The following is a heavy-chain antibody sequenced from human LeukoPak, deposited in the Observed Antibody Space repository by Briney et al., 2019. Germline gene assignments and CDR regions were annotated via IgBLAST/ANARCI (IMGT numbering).Heavy chain of an antibody. D-gene: IGHD3-10*01. Sequence: GGSLRLSCAASGFTFSSYAMHWVRQAPGKGLEWVALISYDGSYEYYADSVKGRFTISRDSSKNTLYLQLNSLRAEDTAVHYCARVRQSGYYYYYMDVWGKGTTVTVSS. CDR3: ARVRQSGYYYYYMDV. J-gene: IGHJ6*03. CDR1: GFTFSSYA. V-gene: IGHV3-30*01. CDR2: ISYDGSYE.